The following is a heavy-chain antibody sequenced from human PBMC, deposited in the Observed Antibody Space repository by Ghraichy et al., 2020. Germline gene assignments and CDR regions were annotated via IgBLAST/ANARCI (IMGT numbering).Heavy chain of an antibody. D-gene: IGHD5-24*01. CDR1: GFTVSNNY. V-gene: IGHV3-53*01. CDR3: ARNLGDGC. J-gene: IGHJ4*02. CDR2: IYSGGST. Sequence: GGSLRLSCAASGFTVSNNYMAWVRQAPGKGLEWVSIIYSGGSTYYADSVKGRFTISRDSSKNTVYLQMNSLRAEDTAVYYCARNLGDGCWGQGTLVTVSS.